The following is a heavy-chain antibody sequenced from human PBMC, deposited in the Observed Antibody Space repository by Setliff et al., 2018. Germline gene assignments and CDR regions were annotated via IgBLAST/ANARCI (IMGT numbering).Heavy chain of an antibody. CDR2: ITHSGST. J-gene: IGHJ6*03. Sequence: SETLSLTCTVSGDSMTGNHWSWIRQSPGKGLEWIGYITHSGSTKYNPSLKSRVAITIVASKKQFSLELSSVTAADTAVYYCARLKYYNSGTYWGNWDYHSNMDVWGKGTTVTVSS. D-gene: IGHD3-22*01. V-gene: IGHV4-59*01. CDR1: GDSMTGNH. CDR3: ARLKYYNSGTYWGNWDYHSNMDV.